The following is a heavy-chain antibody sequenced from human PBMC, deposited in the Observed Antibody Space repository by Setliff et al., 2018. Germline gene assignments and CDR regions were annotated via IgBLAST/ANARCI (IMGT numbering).Heavy chain of an antibody. Sequence: GSLRLSCTASGFTFGDYAMSWIRQPPGKGLEWIGEINHSGSTNYNPSLKSRVTISVDTSKNQFSLKLSSVTAADTAVYYCARVPNFWSGYSDYWGQGTLVTVSS. D-gene: IGHD3-3*01. CDR2: INHSGST. J-gene: IGHJ4*02. CDR1: GFTFGDYA. V-gene: IGHV4-34*01. CDR3: ARVPNFWSGYSDY.